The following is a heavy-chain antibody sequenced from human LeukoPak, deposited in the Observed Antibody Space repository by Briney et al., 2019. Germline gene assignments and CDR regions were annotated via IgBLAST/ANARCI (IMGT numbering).Heavy chain of an antibody. CDR3: ARVPPGGYLFSFFFDY. CDR2: ISSSGSTI. V-gene: IGHV3-11*04. J-gene: IGHJ4*02. CDR1: GFTFSDYY. Sequence: GGSLRLSCAASGFTFSDYYMSWIRQAPGKGLEWVSYISSSGSTIYYADSVKGRFTISRDNAKNSLYLQMNSLRAEDTAVYYCARVPPGGYLFSFFFDYWGQGTLVTVSS. D-gene: IGHD2-21*01.